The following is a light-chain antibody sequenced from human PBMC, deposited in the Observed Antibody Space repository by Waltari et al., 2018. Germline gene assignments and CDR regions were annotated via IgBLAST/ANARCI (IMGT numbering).Light chain of an antibody. CDR3: QKYGTLPAT. Sequence: DIVLTQSPCTLSLSPGERATPSCRASQRVSKYLAWYQRKPGQAPRLLIYDASTRATGIPDRFSATGLGTDFSLSISRLEPEDFAVYYCQKYGTLPATFGQGTKVQMK. CDR1: QRVSKY. V-gene: IGKV3-20*01. CDR2: DAS. J-gene: IGKJ1*01.